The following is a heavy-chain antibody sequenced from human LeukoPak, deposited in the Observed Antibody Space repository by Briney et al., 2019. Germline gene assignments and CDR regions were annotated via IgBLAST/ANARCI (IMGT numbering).Heavy chain of an antibody. CDR1: GFTFSSYA. D-gene: IGHD1-1*01. V-gene: IGHV3-23*01. CDR2: ISGSGGNT. CDR3: ARARTTPFDY. Sequence: GGSLRLSCAASGFTFSSYAMSWVRQAPGKGLEWVSGISGSGGNTYYADSVKGRFFISRDNSKNTLYLQMNSLRAEDTAVYYCARARTTPFDYWGQGTLVTVSS. J-gene: IGHJ4*02.